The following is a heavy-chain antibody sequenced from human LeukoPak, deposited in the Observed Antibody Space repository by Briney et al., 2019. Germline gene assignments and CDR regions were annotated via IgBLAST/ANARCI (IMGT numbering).Heavy chain of an antibody. CDR2: ISLNGETT. CDR3: AQGFSSGWYPY. CDR1: GFTVSSFG. J-gene: IGHJ4*02. Sequence: GGSLRLSYAVSGFTVSSFGMSWVRQAPGKGLEWISAISLNGETTWYADSVKGRFTISRDNSRNTLYLQLTSLRAEDTAVYYCAQGFSSGWYPYWGQGSLVSVSS. D-gene: IGHD6-19*01. V-gene: IGHV3-23*01.